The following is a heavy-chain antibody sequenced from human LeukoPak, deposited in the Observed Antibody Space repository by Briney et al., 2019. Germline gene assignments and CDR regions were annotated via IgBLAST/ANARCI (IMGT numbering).Heavy chain of an antibody. V-gene: IGHV3-23*01. CDR1: GFTFSSYG. Sequence: PGGSLRLSCAASGFTFSSYGMGWIRQAPGKGLEWVSTIRTSAGHIYYADSVKGRFTISRDNSKNTVYLQMNSLRAEDTAVYCCAKYYYGSGSSPLNFDYWGQGTLVTVSS. J-gene: IGHJ4*02. D-gene: IGHD3-10*01. CDR2: IRTSAGHI. CDR3: AKYYYGSGSSPLNFDY.